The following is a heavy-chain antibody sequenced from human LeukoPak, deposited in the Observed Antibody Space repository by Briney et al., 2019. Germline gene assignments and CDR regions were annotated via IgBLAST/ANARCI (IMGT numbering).Heavy chain of an antibody. J-gene: IGHJ4*02. D-gene: IGHD3-22*01. CDR1: GYTFTGYY. V-gene: IGHV1-2*02. Sequence: ASVKVSCKASGYTFTGYYMHWVRQAPGQGLEWMGWINPNSGGTNYAQKFQGRVTMTRDTSISTAYMELSRLRSDDTAVYYCARARYYYDSSGYYHPGYWGQGTLVTVSS. CDR3: ARARYYYDSSGYYHPGY. CDR2: INPNSGGT.